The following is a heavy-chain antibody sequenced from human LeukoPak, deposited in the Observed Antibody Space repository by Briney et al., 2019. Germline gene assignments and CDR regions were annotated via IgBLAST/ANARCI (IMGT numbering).Heavy chain of an antibody. D-gene: IGHD3-10*01. V-gene: IGHV3-23*01. J-gene: IGHJ4*02. Sequence: GGSLRLSCAASGFTSSSYAMSWVRQAPGKGLEWVSAISGSGGSTYYADSVKGRFTISRDNSKNTLYLQMNSLRAEDTAVYYCAKARGMVRGAIDYWGQGTLVTVSS. CDR1: GFTSSSYA. CDR2: ISGSGGST. CDR3: AKARGMVRGAIDY.